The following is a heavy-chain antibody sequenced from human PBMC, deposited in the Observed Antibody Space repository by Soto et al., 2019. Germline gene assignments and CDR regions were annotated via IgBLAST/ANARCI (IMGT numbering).Heavy chain of an antibody. CDR1: GGSIDSTVYC. J-gene: IGHJ6*02. CDR3: ARHGAYSTSVYYYYGMDV. Sequence: SETLSLTCTVSGGSIDSTVYCFCGMREAPWNGLELIGSSNYGGPTYYSPSLQSRVTISLDTAKNHFSLNLRSVTAADTAVYYCARHGAYSTSVYYYYGMDVWGQGTTVTVSS. D-gene: IGHD6-13*01. V-gene: IGHV4-39*01. CDR2: SNYGGPT.